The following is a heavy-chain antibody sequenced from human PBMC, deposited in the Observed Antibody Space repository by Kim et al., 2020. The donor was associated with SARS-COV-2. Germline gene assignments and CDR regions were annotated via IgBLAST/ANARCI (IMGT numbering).Heavy chain of an antibody. CDR3: AKTPLWSSDTFDI. CDR1: GFTFSSYA. D-gene: IGHD1-26*01. J-gene: IGHJ3*02. Sequence: GGSLRLSCAASGFTFSSYAMSWVRQAPGKGLEWFSLIRDSGGSTYYADSVKGRFTTSRDNSKNTLYLQMNSMRAEDTAVYYCAKTPLWSSDTFDIWGQGT. V-gene: IGHV3-23*01. CDR2: IRDSGGST.